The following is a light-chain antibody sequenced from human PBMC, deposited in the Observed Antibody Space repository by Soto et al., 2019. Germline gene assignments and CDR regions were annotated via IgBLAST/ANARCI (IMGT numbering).Light chain of an antibody. CDR3: QQYSSWPFT. CDR1: QPVNNN. CDR2: GVS. J-gene: IGKJ3*01. Sequence: IEMTQSPATLSASPGDRATLSCRASQPVNNNLAWYQQKPGQAPRLLIYGVSTRATGISARFSGGGSVTEFTLTISSLQSEDFALYYCQQYSSWPFTFGPGTKVAIE. V-gene: IGKV3-15*01.